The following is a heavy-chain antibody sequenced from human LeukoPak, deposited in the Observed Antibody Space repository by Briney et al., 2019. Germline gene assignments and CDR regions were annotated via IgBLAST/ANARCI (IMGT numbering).Heavy chain of an antibody. V-gene: IGHV1-24*01. Sequence: ASVKVSCKVSGYTLTQLSMHWGRHAPGKGREWRGDFDPQDGETIYTQKFQGRVTMTEDTSTDTAHIELSSLSSEDKAVSYGATLPKPPANGIYYYYYYMDVWGKGTTVTVSS. J-gene: IGHJ6*03. CDR2: FDPQDGET. CDR1: GYTLTQLS. CDR3: ATLPKPPANGIYYYYYYMDV.